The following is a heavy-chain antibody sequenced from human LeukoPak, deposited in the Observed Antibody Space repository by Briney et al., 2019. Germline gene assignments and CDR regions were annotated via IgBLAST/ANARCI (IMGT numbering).Heavy chain of an antibody. J-gene: IGHJ4*02. D-gene: IGHD6-13*01. Sequence: GASVKVSCKVSGYTLTELSMHWVRQAPGKGLEWMGGFDPEDGETIYAQKFQGRVTMTEDTSTDTAYMELSSLRSEDTAVYYCATVSSPAPSLRPSAAGTPLFDYWGQRTLVTVSS. CDR1: GYTLTELS. CDR3: ATVSSPAPSLRPSAAGTPLFDY. V-gene: IGHV1-24*01. CDR2: FDPEDGET.